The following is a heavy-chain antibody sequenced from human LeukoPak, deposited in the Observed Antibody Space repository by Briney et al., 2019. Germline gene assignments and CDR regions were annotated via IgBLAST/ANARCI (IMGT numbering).Heavy chain of an antibody. J-gene: IGHJ4*02. CDR2: IHHGGSA. V-gene: IGHV4-34*01. CDR1: GGSFSGDY. D-gene: IGHD6-6*01. Sequence: SETLSLTCAVYGGSFSGDYWSWIRQPPGKGLEWIGEIHHGGSANYNPSLKSRVTISEDTSINQFSLKLASVTAADTAVYYCAGGTWAARSDYWGQGTLVTVSS. CDR3: AGGTWAARSDY.